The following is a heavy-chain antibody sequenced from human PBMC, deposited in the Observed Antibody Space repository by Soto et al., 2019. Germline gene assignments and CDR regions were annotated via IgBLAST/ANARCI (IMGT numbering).Heavy chain of an antibody. CDR1: GFTFSNYG. CDR2: IWYDGSNK. J-gene: IGHJ6*02. Sequence: QVQLVESGGGVVQPGRSLRLSCAASGFTFSNYGMHWVRQAPGKGLEWVAVIWYDGSNKYYADSVKGRFTISRDNSKNTLYLQMNRLRAEDTAVYYCAREYCSGGSCYYYGMDVWGQGTTVTVSS. D-gene: IGHD2-15*01. CDR3: AREYCSGGSCYYYGMDV. V-gene: IGHV3-33*01.